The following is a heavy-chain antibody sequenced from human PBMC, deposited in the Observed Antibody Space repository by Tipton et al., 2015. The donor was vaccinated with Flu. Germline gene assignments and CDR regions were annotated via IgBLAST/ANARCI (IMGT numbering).Heavy chain of an antibody. V-gene: IGHV4-61*02. CDR1: GGSISSGSYY. D-gene: IGHD6-13*01. Sequence: TLSLTCTVSGGSISSGSYYWSWIRQPAGKGLEWIGRIYTSGSTNYNPSLKSRVTISVDTSKNQFSLKLSSVTAADTAVYYCARGENDGAASSWFDPWGQGTLVTVSS. J-gene: IGHJ5*02. CDR3: ARGENDGAASSWFDP. CDR2: IYTSGST.